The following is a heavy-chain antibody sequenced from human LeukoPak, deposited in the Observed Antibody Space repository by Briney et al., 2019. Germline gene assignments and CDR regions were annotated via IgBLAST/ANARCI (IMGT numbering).Heavy chain of an antibody. V-gene: IGHV1-69*04. D-gene: IGHD2-2*01. CDR1: GGTFSSYA. J-gene: IGHJ4*02. Sequence: ASVKVSCKASGGTFSSYAISWVRQAPGQGLEWMGRIIPILGIANYAQKFQGRVTITADKSTSTAYMELSSLRSEDTAVYYCARDHGLYCSSTSCYGFDYWGQGTLVTVSS. CDR2: IIPILGIA. CDR3: ARDHGLYCSSTSCYGFDY.